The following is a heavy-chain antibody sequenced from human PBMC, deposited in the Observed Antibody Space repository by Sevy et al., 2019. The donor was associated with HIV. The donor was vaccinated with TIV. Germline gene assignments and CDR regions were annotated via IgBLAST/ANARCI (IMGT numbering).Heavy chain of an antibody. Sequence: GGSLRVSCAASGFTFDDYAMHWVRQAPGKGLEWVSLISWDGGSTYYADSVKGRFTISRDNSKNSLYLQMNSLRAEDTALYYCAKASSGLWFGEYAFDIRGQGTMVTVSS. J-gene: IGHJ3*02. CDR2: ISWDGGST. V-gene: IGHV3-43D*04. D-gene: IGHD3-10*01. CDR3: AKASSGLWFGEYAFDI. CDR1: GFTFDDYA.